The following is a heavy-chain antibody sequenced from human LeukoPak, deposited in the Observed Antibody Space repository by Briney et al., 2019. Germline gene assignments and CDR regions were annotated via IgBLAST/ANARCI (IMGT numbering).Heavy chain of an antibody. CDR1: GFSFSSHA. V-gene: IGHV3-7*03. Sequence: GGSLRLSCATSGFSFSSHAMTWVRQAPGKGLEWVANIKKDGSETYYVDSVKGRFTISRDNAKNSLYLQMNSLRAEDTAIYYCARGRYSSTTYYFDSWGQGTLVTVSS. CDR2: IKKDGSET. J-gene: IGHJ4*02. CDR3: ARGRYSSTTYYFDS. D-gene: IGHD6-13*01.